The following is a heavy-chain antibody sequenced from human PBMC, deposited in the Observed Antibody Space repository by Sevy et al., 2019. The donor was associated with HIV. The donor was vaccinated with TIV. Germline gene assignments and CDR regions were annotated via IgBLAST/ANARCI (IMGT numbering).Heavy chain of an antibody. V-gene: IGHV1-46*01. Sequence: ASVKVSCKTSGYAFIRNNIHWVRQAPGQGLEWMGIVYPKGGSTSYAQKFQGRVTLTTDAFTSTFFMELTSLRSDDTAVYYCARDHAKHWSFDYWGQGTLVTVSS. D-gene: IGHD1-1*01. CDR3: ARDHAKHWSFDY. J-gene: IGHJ4*02. CDR2: VYPKGGST. CDR1: GYAFIRNN.